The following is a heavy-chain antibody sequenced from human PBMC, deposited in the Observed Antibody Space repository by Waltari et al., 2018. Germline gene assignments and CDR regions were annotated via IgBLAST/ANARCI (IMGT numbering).Heavy chain of an antibody. V-gene: IGHV4-34*01. D-gene: IGHD6-13*01. CDR1: VGSFSGYY. Sequence: QVQLQQWGSGLLKPSETLSLTSAVYVGSFSGYYSSWIRHTPAKGREWIGEIKHSGSTNYNPSLKSRVTISVDTSKNQFSLKLSSVTAADTAVYYCARPRIAAAGPDVWGQGTTVTVSS. CDR2: IKHSGST. J-gene: IGHJ6*02. CDR3: ARPRIAAAGPDV.